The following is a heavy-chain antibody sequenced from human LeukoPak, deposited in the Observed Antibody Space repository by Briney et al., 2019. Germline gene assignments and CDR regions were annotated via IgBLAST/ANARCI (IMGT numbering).Heavy chain of an antibody. D-gene: IGHD6-13*01. CDR1: GGSISSYY. J-gene: IGHJ4*02. V-gene: IGHV4-59*01. Sequence: SETLSLTCTHSGGSISSYYWTWLRQPPGKGLEWIGYVYYSGRTNYIPSLKSRVTISVATSKTQFSLKLRSVSAADTATYYCARRQVQPERFDYWGQGTLVTVSS. CDR2: VYYSGRT. CDR3: ARRQVQPERFDY.